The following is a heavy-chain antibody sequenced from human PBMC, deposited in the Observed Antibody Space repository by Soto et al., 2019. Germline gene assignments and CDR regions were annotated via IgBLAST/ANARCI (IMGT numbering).Heavy chain of an antibody. CDR3: ARLMTTVTSDAFDI. Sequence: ASVKVSCKASGYTFTSYDINWVRQATGQGLEWMGWMNPNSGNTGYAQKFQGRVTMTRNTSISTAYMELSSLRSEDTAVYYCARLMTTVTSDAFDIWGQETMVTVSS. J-gene: IGHJ3*02. D-gene: IGHD4-17*01. CDR1: GYTFTSYD. V-gene: IGHV1-8*01. CDR2: MNPNSGNT.